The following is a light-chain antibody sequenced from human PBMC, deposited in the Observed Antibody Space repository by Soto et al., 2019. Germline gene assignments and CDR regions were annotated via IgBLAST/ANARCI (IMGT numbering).Light chain of an antibody. CDR1: SGHSSYA. V-gene: IGLV4-69*01. CDR2: FNSDGSH. J-gene: IGLJ2*01. Sequence: QLVLTQSPSASASLGASVKLTCTLSSGHSSYAIAWHQQQPEKGPRYLMKFNSDGSHSKGDGIPDRFSGSSSGAERYLTISSLQSEDEADYYCQTWGTGIVVFGGGTKPPS. CDR3: QTWGTGIVV.